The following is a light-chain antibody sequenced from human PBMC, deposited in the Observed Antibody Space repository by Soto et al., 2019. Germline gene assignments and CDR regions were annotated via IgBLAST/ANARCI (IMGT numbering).Light chain of an antibody. CDR3: QQYMSSVT. Sequence: EIVLTQSPGSLSLSPGQRATLSCRASQSVDTTFFAWYQKKPGQAPRLLIYGASKRATGIPDRFSGSVSGTDFTLIISRLEPEDFAVYYCQQYMSSVTFGQGTKGEIK. V-gene: IGKV3-20*01. J-gene: IGKJ1*01. CDR2: GAS. CDR1: QSVDTTF.